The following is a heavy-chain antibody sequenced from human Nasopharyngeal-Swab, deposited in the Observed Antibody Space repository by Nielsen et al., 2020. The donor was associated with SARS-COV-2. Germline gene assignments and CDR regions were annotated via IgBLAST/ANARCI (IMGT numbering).Heavy chain of an antibody. CDR3: ARGLFDGGYQFALDY. CDR2: ISSTSRVI. V-gene: IGHV3-48*02. Sequence: GGSLRLSCAASGFTFNTYSMNWVRQFPGKGLDWVSYISSTSRVILHADSVKGRFTISRDNAKNSLYLQMNSLRDEDTALYYCARGLFDGGYQFALDYWGQGTLVTVSS. D-gene: IGHD2-15*01. CDR1: GFTFNTYS. J-gene: IGHJ4*02.